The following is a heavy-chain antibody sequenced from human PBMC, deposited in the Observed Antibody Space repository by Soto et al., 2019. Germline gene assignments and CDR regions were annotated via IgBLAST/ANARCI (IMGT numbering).Heavy chain of an antibody. D-gene: IGHD2-2*01. CDR1: GYTFTSYD. V-gene: IGHV1-8*01. J-gene: IGHJ6*02. CDR2: MSPKTANT. Sequence: ASVKVSCKASGYTFTSYDINWVRQTAGQGLEWMGWMSPKTANTGYAQKFQDRVTMTRSTSISTAYMELSSLTSEDTAVYYCARVPDIVVVPAAMDVWGQGTTVTVSS. CDR3: ARVPDIVVVPAAMDV.